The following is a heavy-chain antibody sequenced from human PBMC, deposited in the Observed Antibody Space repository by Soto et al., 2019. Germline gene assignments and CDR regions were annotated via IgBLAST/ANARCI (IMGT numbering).Heavy chain of an antibody. Sequence: ASVKVSCKASGYTFTSYGISWVQQAPGQGLEWMGWISAYNGNTNYAQKLQGRVTMTTDTSTSTAYMELRSLRSDDTAVYYCAREGREQQQLDNWFDPWGQGTLVTVSS. CDR3: AREGREQQQLDNWFDP. CDR2: ISAYNGNT. D-gene: IGHD6-13*01. CDR1: GYTFTSYG. J-gene: IGHJ5*02. V-gene: IGHV1-18*01.